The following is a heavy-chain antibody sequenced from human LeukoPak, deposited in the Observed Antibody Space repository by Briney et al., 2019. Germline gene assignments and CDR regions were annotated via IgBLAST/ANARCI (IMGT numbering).Heavy chain of an antibody. D-gene: IGHD2-21*02. J-gene: IGHJ5*02. CDR2: IYYSGST. V-gene: IGHV4-39*07. CDR1: GGSISSSSYY. CDR3: ARVEVTQDWFDP. Sequence: ASETLSLTCTVSGGSISSSSYYWGWIRQPPGKGLEWIGSIYYSGSTYYNPSLKSRVTISVDTSKNQFSLKLSSVTAADTAVYYCARVEVTQDWFDPWGQGTLVTVSS.